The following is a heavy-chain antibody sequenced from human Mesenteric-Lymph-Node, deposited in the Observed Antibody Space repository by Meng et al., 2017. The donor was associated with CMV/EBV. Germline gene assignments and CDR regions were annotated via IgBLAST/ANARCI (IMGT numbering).Heavy chain of an antibody. CDR1: GLTLSNIA. D-gene: IGHD1-26*01. V-gene: IGHV3-21*04. CDR2: ISSSSSYI. J-gene: IGHJ5*02. CDR3: VRDPVGLSIP. Sequence: GGSLRLSCAVSGLTLSNIAMDWVRQAPGKGLEWVSSISSSSSYIYYADSVRGRFTVSRDNAKNSVFLQMNSLRAEDTAIYYCVRDPVGLSIPWGQGTLVTVSS.